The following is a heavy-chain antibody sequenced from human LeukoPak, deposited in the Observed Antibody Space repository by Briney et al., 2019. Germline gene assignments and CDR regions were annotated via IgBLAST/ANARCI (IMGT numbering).Heavy chain of an antibody. CDR1: GFIFDDYA. Sequence: GGSLRLSCAAPGFIFDDYAIHWVRQAPGKGLEWVSLISGDGGSTFYADSVKGRFTISRYNSKNSLSLQMSSLRSEDTALYYCTRESKRSGWYDYWGQGTLVTVSS. CDR2: ISGDGGST. J-gene: IGHJ4*02. D-gene: IGHD6-19*01. CDR3: TRESKRSGWYDY. V-gene: IGHV3-43*02.